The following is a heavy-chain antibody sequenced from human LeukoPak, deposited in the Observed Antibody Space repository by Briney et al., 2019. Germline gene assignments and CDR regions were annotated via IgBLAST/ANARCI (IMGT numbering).Heavy chain of an antibody. D-gene: IGHD2-15*01. V-gene: IGHV4-39*07. J-gene: IGHJ3*02. CDR2: IYYSGST. CDR3: ARDRSAAQVAFDI. CDR1: GGSISSSSYY. Sequence: SETLSLTCTVSGGSISSSSYYWGWIRQPPGKGLEWIGSIYYSGSTYYNPSLKSRVTISVDTSKNQFSLKLSSVTAADTAVYYCARDRSAAQVAFDIWGQGTMVTVSS.